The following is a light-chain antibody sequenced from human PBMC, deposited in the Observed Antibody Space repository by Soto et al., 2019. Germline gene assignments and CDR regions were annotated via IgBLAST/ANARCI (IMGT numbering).Light chain of an antibody. V-gene: IGKV4-1*01. CDR1: QSVLYSSHNKNY. CDR2: WAS. Sequence: DIVLTHSPDSLAVSLGERATINSKSSQSVLYSSHNKNYLAWYQQKPGQPPKLLIYWASTRESGVPERFSGSGSGADFTLTISSLQAEDVAVYYCQQYYSTPLTFGGGTKVEIK. CDR3: QQYYSTPLT. J-gene: IGKJ4*01.